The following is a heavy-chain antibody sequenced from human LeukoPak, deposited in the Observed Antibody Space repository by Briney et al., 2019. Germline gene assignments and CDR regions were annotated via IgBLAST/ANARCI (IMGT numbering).Heavy chain of an antibody. CDR2: FDPEDGET. CDR1: GYTLTELS. D-gene: IGHD3-22*01. CDR3: ATGFSGYDRGPYYFDY. Sequence: GASVKVSCKVSGYTLTELSMHWVRQAPGKGLEWMGGFDPEDGETIYAQKFQGRVTMTEDTSTDTAYMEPSSLRSEDTAVYYCATGFSGYDRGPYYFDYWGQGTLVTVSS. V-gene: IGHV1-24*01. J-gene: IGHJ4*02.